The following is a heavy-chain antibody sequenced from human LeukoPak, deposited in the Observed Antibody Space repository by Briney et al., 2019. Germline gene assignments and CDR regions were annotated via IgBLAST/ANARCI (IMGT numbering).Heavy chain of an antibody. CDR3: ARDGSPDAFDI. J-gene: IGHJ3*02. CDR2: IIPIFGTA. CDR1: GGTFSSYA. V-gene: IGHV1-69*01. Sequence: GASVKVSCRASGGTFSSYAISWVRQAPGQGLEWMGGIIPIFGTANYAQKFQGRVTITADESTSTAYMELSSLRSEDTAVYYCARDGSPDAFDIWGQGTMVTVSS.